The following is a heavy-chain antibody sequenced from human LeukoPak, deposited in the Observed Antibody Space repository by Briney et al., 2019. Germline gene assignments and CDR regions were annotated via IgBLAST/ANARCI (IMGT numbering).Heavy chain of an antibody. V-gene: IGHV1-46*01. D-gene: IGHD3-22*01. J-gene: IGHJ4*02. CDR3: ARSPREQQALTYYYDSSGYPFDY. CDR2: INPSGGST. CDR1: GYTFTGYH. Sequence: ASVKVSCKASGYTFTGYHMHWVRQAPGQGLEWMGIINPSGGSTSYAQKFQGRVTMTRDTSTSTVYMELSSLRSEDTAVYYCARSPREQQALTYYYDSSGYPFDYWGQGTLVTVSS.